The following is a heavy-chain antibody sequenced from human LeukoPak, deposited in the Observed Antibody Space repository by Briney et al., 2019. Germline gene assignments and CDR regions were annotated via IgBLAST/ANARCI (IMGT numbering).Heavy chain of an antibody. D-gene: IGHD6-19*01. V-gene: IGHV6-1*01. Sequence: SQTLSLTCAISGDSVSNYDAAWNWIRQSPSRGLEWLGRTFYRSKWYNDYAESLRGRITINPDTSRNHFSLQLNSVTPEDTAVYYCASESLSSGWSFDYWGQGILVTVSS. CDR2: TFYRSKWYN. J-gene: IGHJ4*02. CDR1: GDSVSNYDAA. CDR3: ASESLSSGWSFDY.